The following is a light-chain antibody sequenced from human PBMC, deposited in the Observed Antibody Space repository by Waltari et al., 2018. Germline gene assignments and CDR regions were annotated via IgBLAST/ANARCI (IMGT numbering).Light chain of an antibody. CDR2: DAS. CDR1: PSVYTY. Sequence: EIVLTQSPATLSLSPGDTATVSCRASPSVYTYLAWYQHKPGQVPRLLIYDASKSATGVPARFSGSGSGADFTLIISSLEPEDFAVYYCHQRSNWPLTFGGGTKVDIK. J-gene: IGKJ4*01. CDR3: HQRSNWPLT. V-gene: IGKV3-11*01.